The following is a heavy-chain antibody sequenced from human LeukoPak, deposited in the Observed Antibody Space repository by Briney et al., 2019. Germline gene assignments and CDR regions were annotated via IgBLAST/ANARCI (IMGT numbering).Heavy chain of an antibody. CDR2: IYYSGST. Sequence: SETLSLTCTVSGGSISSYYWSWIRQPPGKGLEWIGYIYYSGSTNYNPSLKSRVTISVDTSKNQFSLKLSSVTAADTAVYYCASCPWFGEDVGYWGQGTLVTVSS. J-gene: IGHJ4*02. CDR1: GGSISSYY. V-gene: IGHV4-59*12. CDR3: ASCPWFGEDVGY. D-gene: IGHD3-10*01.